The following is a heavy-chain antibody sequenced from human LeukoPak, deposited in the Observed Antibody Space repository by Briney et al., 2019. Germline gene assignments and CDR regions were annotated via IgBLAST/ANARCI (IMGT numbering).Heavy chain of an antibody. Sequence: GGSLRLSCAASGFTFSTYAMTWVRQAPGKGLEWVSLISGTGGSTYYADSVKGRFTISRDNSKNTLYLQMNSLRAEDTAVYYCAKDRKLGSSSWFDYWGQGTLVTVSS. J-gene: IGHJ4*02. CDR2: ISGTGGST. D-gene: IGHD6-13*01. V-gene: IGHV3-23*01. CDR1: GFTFSTYA. CDR3: AKDRKLGSSSWFDY.